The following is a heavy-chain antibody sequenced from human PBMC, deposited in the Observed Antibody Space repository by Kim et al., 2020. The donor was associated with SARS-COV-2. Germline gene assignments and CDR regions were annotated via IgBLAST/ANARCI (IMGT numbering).Heavy chain of an antibody. CDR3: ARVVTIQLLLGRWFDP. Sequence: SETLSLTCTVSGGSISSGGYYWSWIRQHPGKGLEWIGYIYYSGSTYYNPSLKSRVTISVDTSKNQFSLKLSSVTAADTAVYYCARVVTIQLLLGRWFDPWGQGTLVTVSS. CDR2: IYYSGST. D-gene: IGHD5-18*01. V-gene: IGHV4-31*03. J-gene: IGHJ5*02. CDR1: GGSISSGGYY.